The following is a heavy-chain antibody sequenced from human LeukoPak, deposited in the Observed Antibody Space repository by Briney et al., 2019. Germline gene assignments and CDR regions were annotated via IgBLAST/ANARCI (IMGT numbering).Heavy chain of an antibody. J-gene: IGHJ4*02. D-gene: IGHD3-3*01. CDR2: IYYSGST. CDR3: ARAHLAPTDDVWSGYPHFGY. Sequence: SETLSLTCTVSGGSISSGGYYWSCIRQHPGKGLGWIGYIYYSGSTYYNPSLKSRVTISVDTSKNQFSLKLSSVTAADTAVYYCARAHLAPTDDVWSGYPHFGYWGQGTLVTVSS. CDR1: GGSISSGGYY. V-gene: IGHV4-31*03.